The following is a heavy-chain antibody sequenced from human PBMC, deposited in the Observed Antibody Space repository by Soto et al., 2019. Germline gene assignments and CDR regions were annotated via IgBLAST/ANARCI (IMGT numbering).Heavy chain of an antibody. V-gene: IGHV5-10-1*01. J-gene: IGHJ6*02. Sequence: PGEAQQISGKGSGYSFTSYWISWVRQMPGKGLEWMGRIDPSDSYTNYSPSFQGHVTISADKSISTAYLQWSSLKASDTAMYYCARPAGTTVFQYYYGMDVWGQGTTVTVSS. CDR1: GYSFTSYW. CDR2: IDPSDSYT. D-gene: IGHD1-7*01. CDR3: ARPAGTTVFQYYYGMDV.